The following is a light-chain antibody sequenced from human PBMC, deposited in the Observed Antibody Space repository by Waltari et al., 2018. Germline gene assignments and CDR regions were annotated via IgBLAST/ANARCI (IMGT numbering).Light chain of an antibody. CDR2: DYSKGIH. Sequence: LVLTQSPSPSASLGASVKLTCTLCRGHTSDVIAWHQQQPEKGPRYLMKDYSKGIHSKGDEIPDRFSGTSSGAERYLTISSVQSGDEADYYCQTGGHGTWVFGGGTKLTVL. V-gene: IGLV4-69*01. CDR3: QTGGHGTWV. J-gene: IGLJ3*02. CDR1: RGHTSDV.